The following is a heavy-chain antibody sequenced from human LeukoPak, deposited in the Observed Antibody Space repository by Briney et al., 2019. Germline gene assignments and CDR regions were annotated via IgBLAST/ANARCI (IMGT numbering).Heavy chain of an antibody. J-gene: IGHJ3*02. D-gene: IGHD3-22*01. CDR2: NYTSGIT. CDR3: ARDRAPTYYDSSGYHDAFDI. CDR1: GGSISSYY. Sequence: SSETLSLTCTVSGGSISSYYWSGIRQPAGKGLEWIGRNYTSGITNETPSPKSRVTISLDKSKNQFTLKLSSVTAADTAVYYCARDRAPTYYDSSGYHDAFDIWGQGTMVTVSS. V-gene: IGHV4-4*07.